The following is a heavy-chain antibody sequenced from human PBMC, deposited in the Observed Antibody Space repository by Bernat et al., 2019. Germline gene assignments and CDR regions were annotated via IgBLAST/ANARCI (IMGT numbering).Heavy chain of an antibody. D-gene: IGHD6-13*01. V-gene: IGHV3-30*18. CDR3: AKEGAAAAGFYYGMDV. Sequence: QVQLVESGGGVVQPGRSLRLSCAASGFTFSSYGMHWVRQAPGKGLEWVAVISYDGSNKYYADSVKGRFTISSDNSKNTLYLQMNSLRAEDTAVYYCAKEGAAAAGFYYGMDVWGQGTTVTVSS. CDR1: GFTFSSYG. J-gene: IGHJ6*02. CDR2: ISYDGSNK.